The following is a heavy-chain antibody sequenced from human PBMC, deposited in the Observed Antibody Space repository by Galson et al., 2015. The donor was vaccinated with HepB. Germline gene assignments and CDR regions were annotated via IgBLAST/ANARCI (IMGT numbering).Heavy chain of an antibody. CDR1: GYTFTGYY. CDR2: INPNSGGT. D-gene: IGHD2-2*01. V-gene: IGHV1-2*04. J-gene: IGHJ6*02. Sequence: SVKVSCKASGYTFTGYYMHWVRQAPGQGLEWMGWINPNSGGTNYAQKFQGWVTMTRDTSISTTYMELSRLRSDDTAVYYCARDRGDPKRYCSSTSCQGYYYYGMDVWGQGTTVTVSS. CDR3: ARDRGDPKRYCSSTSCQGYYYYGMDV.